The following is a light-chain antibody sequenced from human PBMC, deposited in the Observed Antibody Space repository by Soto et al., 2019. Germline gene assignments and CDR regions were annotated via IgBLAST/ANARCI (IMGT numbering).Light chain of an antibody. Sequence: DIQMTQSPSSLSASVGDRVTITCRASQSNSKYLNWYQQKPGKAPNLLIYDASSLLSGVPSRFSGSGSGTDFTLTISSLQPEDFSIYYCQQSDSTPYTFGQGTKVEIK. CDR2: DAS. CDR3: QQSDSTPYT. V-gene: IGKV1-39*01. J-gene: IGKJ2*01. CDR1: QSNSKY.